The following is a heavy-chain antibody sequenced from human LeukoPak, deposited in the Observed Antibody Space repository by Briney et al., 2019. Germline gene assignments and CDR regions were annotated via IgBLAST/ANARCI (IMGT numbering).Heavy chain of an antibody. Sequence: PGGSLRLSCAASGFTFSSYAMRGVRRAPGKGLEGVSAISGSGGSTYYADSVKGRFTISRDNSKNTLYLQMNSLRAEDTAVYYCAKEGYSYGLYYFDYWGQGTLVTVSS. CDR1: GFTFSSYA. J-gene: IGHJ4*02. V-gene: IGHV3-23*01. CDR2: ISGSGGST. CDR3: AKEGYSYGLYYFDY. D-gene: IGHD5-18*01.